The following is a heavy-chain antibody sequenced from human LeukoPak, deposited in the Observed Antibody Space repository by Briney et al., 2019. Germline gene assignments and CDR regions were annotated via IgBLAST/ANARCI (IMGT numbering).Heavy chain of an antibody. CDR3: ARGLGRHYYDSSGYNDY. CDR2: ISGSGGST. Sequence: GGSLRLSCAASGFNFSSYAMSWVRQAPGKGLEWVSAISGSGGSTYYADSVKGRFTISRDNSKNTLYLQMNSLRSEDTAVYYCARGLGRHYYDSSGYNDYWGQGTLVTVSS. CDR1: GFNFSSYA. D-gene: IGHD3-22*01. J-gene: IGHJ4*02. V-gene: IGHV3-23*01.